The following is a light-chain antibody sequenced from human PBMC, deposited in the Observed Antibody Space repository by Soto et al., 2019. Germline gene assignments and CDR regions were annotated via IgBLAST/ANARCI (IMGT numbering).Light chain of an antibody. CDR3: QAYNSY. V-gene: IGKV1-5*03. J-gene: IGKJ4*01. CDR1: QNIDNW. CDR2: RAS. Sequence: QMTQSPHTLSASVGDRVTITCRASQNIDNWLAWYQHKPGKPPKLLIYRASSLQPGVPSRFSGSGSGTEISLTISDLQRDDSATYYCQAYNSYVGGGNRVEIK.